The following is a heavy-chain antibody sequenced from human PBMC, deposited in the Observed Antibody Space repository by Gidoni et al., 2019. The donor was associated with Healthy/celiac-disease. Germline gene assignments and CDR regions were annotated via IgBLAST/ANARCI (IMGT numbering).Heavy chain of an antibody. Sequence: QLQLVESGVGVVPPGRSLRLSCAASGFTFSSYGMHWVRQAPGKGLEWVAVIWYDGSNKDYADSVKGRFTISRDNSKNTLYLQMNSLRAEDTAVYYCARGGGLHLGELSLSGYWGQGTLVTVSS. CDR3: ARGGGLHLGELSLSGY. D-gene: IGHD3-16*02. J-gene: IGHJ4*02. CDR2: IWYDGSNK. V-gene: IGHV3-33*01. CDR1: GFTFSSYG.